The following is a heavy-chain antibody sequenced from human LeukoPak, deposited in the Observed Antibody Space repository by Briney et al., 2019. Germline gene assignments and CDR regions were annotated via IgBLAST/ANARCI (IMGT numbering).Heavy chain of an antibody. V-gene: IGHV4-38-2*02. J-gene: IGHJ3*02. CDR2: IYTSGGT. CDR1: GYSISSGYY. CDR3: AREVGATLNDAFDI. D-gene: IGHD1-26*01. Sequence: SETLSLTCAVSGYSISSGYYWGWIRPPPGKGLEWIGRIYTSGGTNYNPSLKSRVTISVDTSKNQFSLKLSSVTAADTAVYYCAREVGATLNDAFDIWGQGTMVTVSS.